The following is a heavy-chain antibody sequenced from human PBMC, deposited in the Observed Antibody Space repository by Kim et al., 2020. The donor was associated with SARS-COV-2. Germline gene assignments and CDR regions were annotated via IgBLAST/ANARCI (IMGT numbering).Heavy chain of an antibody. J-gene: IGHJ5*02. D-gene: IGHD2-15*01. CDR1: GFTFSSYA. CDR3: AKDPGYCSGGSCYSGGNGFDP. V-gene: IGHV3-23*01. Sequence: GGSLRLSCAASGFTFSSYAMSWVRQAPGKGLEWVAAISGSGGSTYYADSVKGRFTISRDNSKNTLYLQMNSLRAEDTAVYYCAKDPGYCSGGSCYSGGNGFDPWGQGTLVTVSS. CDR2: ISGSGGST.